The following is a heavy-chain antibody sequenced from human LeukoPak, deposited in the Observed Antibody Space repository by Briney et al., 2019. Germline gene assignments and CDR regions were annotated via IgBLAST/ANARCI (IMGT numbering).Heavy chain of an antibody. CDR3: TTSQWLVSYYYYMDA. CDR2: IKSKTDGGTT. Sequence: MPGGSLRLSCAASGFTFSNAWMSWVRQAPGKGLEWVGRIKSKTDGGTTDYAAPVKGRFTISRDDSKNTLYLQMNSLKTEDTAVYYCTTSQWLVSYYYYMDAWGKGTTVTVSS. V-gene: IGHV3-15*01. D-gene: IGHD6-19*01. CDR1: GFTFSNAW. J-gene: IGHJ6*03.